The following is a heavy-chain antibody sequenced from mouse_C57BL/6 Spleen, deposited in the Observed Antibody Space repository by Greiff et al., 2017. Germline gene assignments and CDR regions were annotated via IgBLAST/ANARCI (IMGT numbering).Heavy chain of an antibody. J-gene: IGHJ2*01. CDR2: INPKDGET. CDR1: GFNIKDYN. CDR3: ARGRGLDY. V-gene: IGHV14-2*01. Sequence: VQLQQSGAELAKPGASVKLSCKASGFNIKDYNMHWVKQRPEQGLEWIGWINPKDGETKYDPKFKGKATITADTSSNTAYLQLSSLTSEDTAVYYCARGRGLDYWGQGTTLTVSS.